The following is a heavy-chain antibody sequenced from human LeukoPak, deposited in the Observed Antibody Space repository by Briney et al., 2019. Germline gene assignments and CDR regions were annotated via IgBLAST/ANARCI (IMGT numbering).Heavy chain of an antibody. V-gene: IGHV3-23*01. J-gene: IGHJ4*02. CDR3: AKRNDFWSGYLNY. Sequence: GGSLRLSCAASGFTFSSYAMSWVRQAPGKGLGWVSAISGSGGSTYYADSVKGRFTISRDNSKNTLYLQMNSLRAEDTAVYYCAKRNDFWSGYLNYWGQGTLVTVSS. CDR2: ISGSGGST. CDR1: GFTFSSYA. D-gene: IGHD3-3*01.